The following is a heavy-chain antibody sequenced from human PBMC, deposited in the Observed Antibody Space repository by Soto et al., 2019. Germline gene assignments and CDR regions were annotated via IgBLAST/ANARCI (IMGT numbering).Heavy chain of an antibody. D-gene: IGHD2-2*01. Sequence: QVSLKASGPVLVKPTETLTLTCAGSGFSLTTGRMGVSWVRQPPGKALDWLAHIFSDAGRSYSTSLQSRLTASMDTSGRQVVVSMTNVDPADTGTYYCVRVNAESYQFYYAMDVCGQGTTVTVSS. J-gene: IGHJ6*02. CDR3: VRVNAESYQFYYAMDV. CDR2: IFSDAGR. V-gene: IGHV2-26*01. CDR1: GFSLTTGRMG.